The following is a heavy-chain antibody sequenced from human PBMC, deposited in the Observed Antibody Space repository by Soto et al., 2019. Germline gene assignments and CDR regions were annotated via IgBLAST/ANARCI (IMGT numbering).Heavy chain of an antibody. D-gene: IGHD3-10*01. CDR3: ARASGASGSYSSN. V-gene: IGHV1-18*01. CDR2: ISTYNGNT. CDR1: GYTFSSYG. J-gene: IGHJ4*02. Sequence: QVQLVQSGAEVKRPGASVKVSCKASGYTFSSYGISWVRQAPGQGREWMGWISTYNGNTNYAEKVQGRVTMTTDTSTHTTDMELRSLRSDDTAVYYCARASGASGSYSSNWGQGTLVTVSS.